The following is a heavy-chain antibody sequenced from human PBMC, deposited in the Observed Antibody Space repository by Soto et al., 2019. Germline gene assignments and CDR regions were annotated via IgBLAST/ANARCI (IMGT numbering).Heavy chain of an antibody. J-gene: IGHJ6*02. CDR1: GLTFSSDA. CDR2: ISYDGHNK. CDR3: SRERYCSRTECYRSYYYYYGMDV. Sequence: QVQLVESGGGVVQPGRSLRLSCAASGLTFSSDAMHWVRQAPGKGLEWVAVISYDGHNKYYADSVKGRFTISRDNSKNTLYLQMNGLRAEDTAEDHCSRERYCSRTECYRSYYYYYGMDVWGQGPKVTVSS. V-gene: IGHV3-30-3*01. D-gene: IGHD2-2*01.